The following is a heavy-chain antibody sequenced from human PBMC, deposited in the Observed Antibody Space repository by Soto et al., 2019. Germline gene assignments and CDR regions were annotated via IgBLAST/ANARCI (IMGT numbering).Heavy chain of an antibody. D-gene: IGHD6-19*01. CDR1: GFTFSNYW. Sequence: PGGSLRLSCAASGFTFSNYWMNWVRQAPGKGLEWVANINPDGSEKYYVDSVKGRFAISGDNAESSLFLQMNSLRVEDTAVYYCARVHKGAAVAGNPKYWGQGTLVTVSS. V-gene: IGHV3-7*04. CDR3: ARVHKGAAVAGNPKY. J-gene: IGHJ4*02. CDR2: INPDGSEK.